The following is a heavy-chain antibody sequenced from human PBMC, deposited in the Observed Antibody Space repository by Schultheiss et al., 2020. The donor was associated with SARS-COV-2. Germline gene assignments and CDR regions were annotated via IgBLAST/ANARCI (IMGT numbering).Heavy chain of an antibody. V-gene: IGHV4-59*01. D-gene: IGHD2-15*01. CDR1: GGSISSYY. CDR2: IYYRGST. J-gene: IGHJ4*02. CDR3: ARGNCSGGSCYSARIDY. Sequence: SETLSLTCTVSGGSISSYYWSWIRQPPGKGLEWIGYIYYRGSTNYNPSLKSRVTISVDTSKNQFSLKLSSVTAADTAVYYCARGNCSGGSCYSARIDYWGQGTLVTVSS.